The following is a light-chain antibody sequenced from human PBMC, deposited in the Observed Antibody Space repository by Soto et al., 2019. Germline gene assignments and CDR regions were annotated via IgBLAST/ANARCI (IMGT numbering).Light chain of an antibody. CDR2: SNN. J-gene: IGLJ3*02. V-gene: IGLV1-44*01. CDR1: SSNIGSNT. CDR3: AEWDNRQNVWV. Sequence: QSVLTQPPSASVTPGPRVTISCSGSSSNIGSNTVNWYQQLPGTAPKLLIYSNNQRPSGVPDRFSGSKSGTSASLAISGLQSEDKADYYSAEWDNRQNVWVFGGETNLTVL.